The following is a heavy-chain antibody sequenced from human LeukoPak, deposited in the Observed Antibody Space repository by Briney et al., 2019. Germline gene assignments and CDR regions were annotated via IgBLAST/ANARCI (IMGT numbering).Heavy chain of an antibody. CDR1: GFSSGNYA. D-gene: IGHD2-21*01. J-gene: IGHJ5*01. Sequence: PGGSLRLSCVASGFSSGNYAMSWVPQAPGKGLQWVSQISGTGGATWYAGFARDRFTIPRDNSKKTLYLQMPGLRVEDTAMYYCVKDPRDTYGTNWFVSWGQGTLLIVSS. CDR3: VKDPRDTYGTNWFVS. CDR2: ISGTGGAT. V-gene: IGHV3-23*01.